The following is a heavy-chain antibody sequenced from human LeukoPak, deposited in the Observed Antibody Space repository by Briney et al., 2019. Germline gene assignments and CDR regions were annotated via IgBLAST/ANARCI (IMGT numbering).Heavy chain of an antibody. Sequence: ASVRVSCKASGYSFSTTYINWVRQAPGQGLEWMGRVSAYNGGTAYAQKFQGRVTMTTDSSTTTAYMDLASLRSDDTAVYYCARGGTYYPCIDYWGQGTLVTVSS. CDR3: ARGGTYYPCIDY. V-gene: IGHV1-18*01. D-gene: IGHD1-26*01. CDR1: GYSFSTTY. J-gene: IGHJ4*01. CDR2: VSAYNGGT.